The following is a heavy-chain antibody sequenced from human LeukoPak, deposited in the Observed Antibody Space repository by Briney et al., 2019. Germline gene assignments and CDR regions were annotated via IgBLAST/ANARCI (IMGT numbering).Heavy chain of an antibody. CDR1: GFTFNIHA. Sequence: GGSLRLSCAASGFTFNIHAMSWVRQAPGKGLEWVSGIDDGGGSTYYADSVKGRFTVARDNPKNTLYLQMNSLRAEDTAVYYCAKGGHGYRSRGYYYVEIDYWGQGTLVTVSS. CDR3: AKGGHGYRSRGYYYVEIDY. V-gene: IGHV3-23*01. D-gene: IGHD3-22*01. CDR2: IDDGGGST. J-gene: IGHJ4*02.